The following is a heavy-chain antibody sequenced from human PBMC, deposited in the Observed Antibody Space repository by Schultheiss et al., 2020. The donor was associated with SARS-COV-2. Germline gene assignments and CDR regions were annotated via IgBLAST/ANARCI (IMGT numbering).Heavy chain of an antibody. CDR1: GGTFSSYA. V-gene: IGHV1-24*01. D-gene: IGHD3-3*01. J-gene: IGHJ4*02. Sequence: ASVKVSCKASGGTFSSYAISWVRQAPGQGLEWMGGFDPEDGETIYAQKFQGRVTMTEDTSTDTAYMELSSLRSEDTAVYYCATRYVLRFLEWLPFDYWGQGTLVTVSS. CDR2: FDPEDGET. CDR3: ATRYVLRFLEWLPFDY.